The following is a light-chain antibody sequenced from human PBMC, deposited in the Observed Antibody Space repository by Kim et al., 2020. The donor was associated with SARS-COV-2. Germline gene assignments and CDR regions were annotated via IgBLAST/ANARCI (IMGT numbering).Light chain of an antibody. CDR2: AAS. Sequence: ASTGDRVTISCRASQDINTYLAWYQQKPGKAPNLLIYAASTLQSGVPSRFSGSGSGTDFTLTINCLQSDDFATYYCQQYYTYPRTFGQGTKVDIK. CDR1: QDINTY. J-gene: IGKJ1*01. V-gene: IGKV1-8*01. CDR3: QQYYTYPRT.